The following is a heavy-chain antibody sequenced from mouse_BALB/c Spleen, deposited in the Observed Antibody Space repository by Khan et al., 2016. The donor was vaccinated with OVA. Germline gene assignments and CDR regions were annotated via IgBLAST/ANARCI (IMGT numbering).Heavy chain of an antibody. CDR1: GYTFTNYV. CDR2: INTYTGEP. D-gene: IGHD2-1*01. J-gene: IGHJ2*01. Sequence: QIQLVQSGPELKKPGETVKISCKASGYTFTNYVMNWVKQAPGKGLKWKGWINTYTGEPTYSDDFKGRFAFSLETSASTAYLQINNLKNEDTATXFCARGNRDFDYWGQGTTLTVSS. CDR3: ARGNRDFDY. V-gene: IGHV9-3-1*01.